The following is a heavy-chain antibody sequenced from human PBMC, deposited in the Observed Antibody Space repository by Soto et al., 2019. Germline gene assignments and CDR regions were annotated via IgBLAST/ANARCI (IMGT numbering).Heavy chain of an antibody. CDR3: ASGGASSGWYLDFDY. J-gene: IGHJ4*02. Sequence: EVQLVESGGGLVQPGGSLRLSCAASGFTVSSNYMSWVRQAPGKGLEWVSVIYSGGSTYYADSVKGRFTISRDNSKTTLIRQMNSLRAEDTAGYYCASGGASSGWYLDFDYWGQGTLVTVSS. V-gene: IGHV3-66*01. D-gene: IGHD6-19*01. CDR1: GFTVSSNY. CDR2: IYSGGST.